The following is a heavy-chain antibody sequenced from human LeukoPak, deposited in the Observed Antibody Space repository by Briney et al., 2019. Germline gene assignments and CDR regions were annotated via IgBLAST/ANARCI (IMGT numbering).Heavy chain of an antibody. D-gene: IGHD3-22*01. V-gene: IGHV3-11*05. CDR3: ARDRNYYDSSGYKDFDY. CDR2: ISSSSSYT. CDR1: GFTFSDYY. Sequence: PGGSLRLSCAASGFTFSDYYMSWIRQAPGKGLEWVSYISSSSSYTNYADSVKGRFTISRDNAKNSLYLQMNSLRAEDTAVCYCARDRNYYDSSGYKDFDYWGQGTLVTVSS. J-gene: IGHJ4*02.